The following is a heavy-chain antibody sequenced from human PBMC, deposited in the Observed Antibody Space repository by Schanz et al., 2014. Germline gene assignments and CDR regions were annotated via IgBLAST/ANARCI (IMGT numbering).Heavy chain of an antibody. V-gene: IGHV3-30*03. Sequence: VQLLDSGGGLVQPGGSLRLSCAASGFTFSTYAMSWVRQAPGKGLEWVAAMSYDGSIKYYGDSVKGRFTISRDNSKNTLYLHMNTLRSEDTAVYFCARAHGNNWYGKGLDYWGQGTQVTVSS. CDR3: ARAHGNNWYGKGLDY. D-gene: IGHD1-1*01. CDR2: MSYDGSIK. J-gene: IGHJ4*02. CDR1: GFTFSTYA.